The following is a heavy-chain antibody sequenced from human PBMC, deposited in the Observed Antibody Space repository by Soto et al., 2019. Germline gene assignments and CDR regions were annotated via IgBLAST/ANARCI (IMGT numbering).Heavy chain of an antibody. CDR2: INPNSGGT. V-gene: IGHV1-2*04. Sequence: ASVKVSCKASGYTFTGYYMHWVRQAPGQGLEWMGWINPNSGGTNYARKFQGWVTMTRDTSISTAYMELSRLRSDDTAVYYCARVHHYYYGTDVWGQGTTVTVSS. CDR1: GYTFTGYY. J-gene: IGHJ6*02. CDR3: ARVHHYYYGTDV.